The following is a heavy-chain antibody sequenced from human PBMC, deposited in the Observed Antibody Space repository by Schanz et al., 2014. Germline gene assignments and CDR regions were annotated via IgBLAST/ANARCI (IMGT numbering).Heavy chain of an antibody. Sequence: QVQLVQSGAEVKKPGASVKVSCQASGYTFTGYYMHWVRQAPGQGLEWMGQINPNSGATIYAQNFQGRVTMTRDTSISTDYMELSRLRSDDTAVYYCARGLVRYFAYWGQGTLVTVSS. J-gene: IGHJ4*02. CDR2: INPNSGAT. V-gene: IGHV1-2*06. D-gene: IGHD2-8*02. CDR1: GYTFTGYY. CDR3: ARGLVRYFAY.